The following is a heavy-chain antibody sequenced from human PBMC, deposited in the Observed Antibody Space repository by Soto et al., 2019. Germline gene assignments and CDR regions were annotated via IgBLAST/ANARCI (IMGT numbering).Heavy chain of an antibody. D-gene: IGHD3-16*01. CDR2: IYYSGST. CDR3: ARRYGWAFDI. J-gene: IGHJ3*02. CDR1: GGSISSYY. V-gene: IGHV4-59*08. Sequence: QVQLQESGPGLVKPSETLSLTCTVSGGSISSYYWSWIRQPPGKGLEWIGYIYYSGSTNYNPCLKSRVTISVDTSKNQFSLKLSSVTAADTVVYYCARRYGWAFDIWGQGTMVTVSS.